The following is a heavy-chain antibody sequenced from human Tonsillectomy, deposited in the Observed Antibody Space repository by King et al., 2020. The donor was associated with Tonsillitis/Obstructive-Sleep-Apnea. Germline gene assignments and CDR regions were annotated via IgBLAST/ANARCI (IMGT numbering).Heavy chain of an antibody. CDR3: ARVDDFWSGYLDY. D-gene: IGHD3-3*01. CDR2: IYSAGST. Sequence: VQLVQSGGGLIQPGGSLRLSCAASGFTVSSNYMSWVRQAPGKGLEWVSLIYSAGSTYSADSGKGRLTIPRDNSKNTLYLQMNSLRAEDTAVYYCARVDDFWSGYLDYWGQGTLVTVSS. V-gene: IGHV3-53*01. CDR1: GFTVSSNY. J-gene: IGHJ4*02.